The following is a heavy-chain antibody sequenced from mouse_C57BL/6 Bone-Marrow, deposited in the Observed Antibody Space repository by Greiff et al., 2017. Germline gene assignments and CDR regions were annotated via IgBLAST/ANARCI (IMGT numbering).Heavy chain of an antibody. V-gene: IGHV5-12*01. J-gene: IGHJ4*01. Sequence: EVKLMESGGGLVQPGGSLKLSCAASGFTFSDYYMYWVRQTPEKRLEWVAYISNGGGSTYYPDTVKGRFTISRDNAKNTLYLQMSRLKSEDTAMYYCARRPFYYGSSLYAMDYWGQGTSVTVSS. CDR1: GFTFSDYY. D-gene: IGHD1-1*01. CDR3: ARRPFYYGSSLYAMDY. CDR2: ISNGGGST.